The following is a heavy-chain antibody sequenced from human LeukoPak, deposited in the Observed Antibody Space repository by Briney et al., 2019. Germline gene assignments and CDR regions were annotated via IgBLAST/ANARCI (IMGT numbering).Heavy chain of an antibody. CDR3: VRSVYYYGSGSYYKKPEYYYYGMDV. V-gene: IGHV4-39*01. Sequence: SETLSLTCTVSGGSISSSSYYWGWIRQPPGKGLEWIGSIYYSGSTYYNPSLKSRVTISVDTSKNQFSLKLSSVTAADTAVYYCVRSVYYYGSGSYYKKPEYYYYGMDVWGQGTTVTVSS. CDR2: IYYSGST. J-gene: IGHJ6*02. D-gene: IGHD3-10*01. CDR1: GGSISSSSYY.